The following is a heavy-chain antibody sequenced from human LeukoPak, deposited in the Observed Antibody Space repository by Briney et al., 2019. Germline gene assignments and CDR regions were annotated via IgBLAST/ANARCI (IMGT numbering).Heavy chain of an antibody. CDR3: ARHCCSGPAKRVFDI. CDR1: GGSIISSDYH. CDR2: ISYSGST. Sequence: TSETLSLTCTVSGGSIISSDYHWGWVRQPPGKGLEWIGTISYSGSTDYNPSLRSRVTISVDTSNNQFSLRLGSVTAADTAVYHCARHCCSGPAKRVFDIWGQGTMVTVSS. D-gene: IGHD2-15*01. J-gene: IGHJ3*02. V-gene: IGHV4-39*01.